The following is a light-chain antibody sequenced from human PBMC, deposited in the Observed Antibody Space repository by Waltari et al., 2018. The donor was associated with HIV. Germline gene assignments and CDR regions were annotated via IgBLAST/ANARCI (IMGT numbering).Light chain of an antibody. Sequence: QSALTQPASVSGSPGQSITISCTGTNSDVGAYDFVSWYQQHPGKAPKLLIYKSFHPASVISDLLSALRSGNPASLTISGLQPEDEADYYCCAYASTNSPYYIFGGGTTVT. CDR3: CAYASTNSPYYI. CDR1: NSDVGAYDF. CDR2: KSF. J-gene: IGLJ1*01. V-gene: IGLV2-14*01.